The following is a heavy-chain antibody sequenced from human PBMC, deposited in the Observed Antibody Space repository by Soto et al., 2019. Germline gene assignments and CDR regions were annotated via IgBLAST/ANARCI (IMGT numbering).Heavy chain of an antibody. V-gene: IGHV1-18*01. Sequence: HLVQSGPEERKPGASITVSCKTFGDTFTNFGLSWVRQAPGQGLEWMGWIATYNSNRNNAQKFQGRLTLTTDKSTSTAYRELKSLGYDDTAVYYCARVLRGVVNWFDPWGQGTLVTVSS. CDR2: IATYNSNR. CDR3: ARVLRGVVNWFDP. CDR1: GDTFTNFG. D-gene: IGHD3-10*01. J-gene: IGHJ5*02.